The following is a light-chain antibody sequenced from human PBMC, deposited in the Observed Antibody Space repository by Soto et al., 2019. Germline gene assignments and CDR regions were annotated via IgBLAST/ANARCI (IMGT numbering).Light chain of an antibody. V-gene: IGLV1-51*01. J-gene: IGLJ7*01. CDR1: SSNIGNNY. Sequence: QSVLTQPPSVSAAPGQTVTISCSGSSSNIGNNYVSWYQQLPGTAPKLLIYDNNNRPSAIPDRFSGSKSGTSATLGITGLQTGDEADYYCGTWDSSLSAAVFGGGTQLTVL. CDR2: DNN. CDR3: GTWDSSLSAAV.